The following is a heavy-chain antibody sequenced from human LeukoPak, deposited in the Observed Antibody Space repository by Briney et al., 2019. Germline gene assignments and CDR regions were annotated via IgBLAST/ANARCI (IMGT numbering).Heavy chain of an antibody. CDR1: GFTFSSYS. CDR2: ISSSSSYI. Sequence: GGSLRLSCAASGFTFSSYSMNWVRQAPGKGLEWVSSISSSSSYIYYADSVEGRFTISRDNAKNSLYLQMNSLRAEDTAVYYCASSLVAGYYYYNYYYMDVWGKGTTVTVSS. D-gene: IGHD5-18*01. V-gene: IGHV3-21*01. J-gene: IGHJ6*03. CDR3: ASSLVAGYYYYNYYYMDV.